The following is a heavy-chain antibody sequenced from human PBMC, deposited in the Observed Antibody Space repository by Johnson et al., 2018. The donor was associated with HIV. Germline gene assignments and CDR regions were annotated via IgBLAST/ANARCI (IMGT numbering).Heavy chain of an antibody. CDR1: GFTFSSYD. J-gene: IGHJ3*02. Sequence: VQLVESGGGVVQPGGSLRLSCAASGFTFSSYDMHWVRQATGKGLEWVSAIGTAGDTYYPGSVKGRFTISRENAKNSLYLQMNSLGAEETAVYYCARDFGYSSGWYRDDAFDIWGQGTMVTVSP. CDR3: ARDFGYSSGWYRDDAFDI. CDR2: IGTAGDT. V-gene: IGHV3-13*01. D-gene: IGHD6-19*01.